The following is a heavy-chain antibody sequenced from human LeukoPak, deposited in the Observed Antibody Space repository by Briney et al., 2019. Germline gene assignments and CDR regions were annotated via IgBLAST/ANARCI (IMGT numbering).Heavy chain of an antibody. CDR1: GYTFTGCY. V-gene: IGHV1-2*02. D-gene: IGHD3-10*01. J-gene: IGHJ4*02. Sequence: ASVKVSCKASGYTFTGCYMHWVRQAPGQGLEWMGWINPNSGGTNYAQKFQGRVTMTRDTSISTAYMELSRLRSDDTAVYYCARVGSTMVRGALRYWGQGTLVTVSS. CDR3: ARVGSTMVRGALRY. CDR2: INPNSGGT.